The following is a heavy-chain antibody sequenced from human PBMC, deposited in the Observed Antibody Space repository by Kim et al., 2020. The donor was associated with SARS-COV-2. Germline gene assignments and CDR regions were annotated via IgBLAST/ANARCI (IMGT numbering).Heavy chain of an antibody. Sequence: SVKVSCKASGGTFSSYAISWVRQAPGQGLEWMGGIIPIFGTANYAQKFQGRVTITADESTSTAYMELSSLRSEDTAVYYCAAYYDSSGPTEPQALDDFDVWGQGTMVTVSS. CDR3: AAYYDSSGPTEPQALDDFDV. CDR2: IIPIFGTA. CDR1: GGTFSSYA. D-gene: IGHD3-22*01. V-gene: IGHV1-69*13. J-gene: IGHJ3*01.